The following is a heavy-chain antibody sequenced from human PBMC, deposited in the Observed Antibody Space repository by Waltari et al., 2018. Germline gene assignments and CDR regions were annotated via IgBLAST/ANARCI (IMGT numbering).Heavy chain of an antibody. V-gene: IGHV2-5*01. CDR1: GFSLSTSGVG. CDR3: AHRGSSSWYWGY. J-gene: IGHJ4*02. Sequence: QITLKESGPTLVKPTQTLTLTCPFSGFSLSTSGVGVGWIRQPPGKALEWLALIYWNDDKRYSPSLKSRLTITKDTSKNQVVLTMTNMDPVDTATYYCAHRGSSSWYWGYWGQGTLVTVSS. CDR2: IYWNDDK. D-gene: IGHD6-13*01.